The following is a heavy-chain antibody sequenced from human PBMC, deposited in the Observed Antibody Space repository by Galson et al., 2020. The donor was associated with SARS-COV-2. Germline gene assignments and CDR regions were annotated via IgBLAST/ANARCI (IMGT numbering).Heavy chain of an antibody. Sequence: SETLSLTCTVSGGSINNNNFYWGWIRQPPGKGLEWIGSIFYSGSTYYNPSLKSRVTMFVDTSKNQFSLRLNSVTAADTAVYYCARDSSGHYYSAFDIWGQGTVVSVSS. D-gene: IGHD3-22*01. CDR3: ARDSSGHYYSAFDI. J-gene: IGHJ3*02. V-gene: IGHV4-39*01. CDR2: IFYSGST. CDR1: GGSINNNNFY.